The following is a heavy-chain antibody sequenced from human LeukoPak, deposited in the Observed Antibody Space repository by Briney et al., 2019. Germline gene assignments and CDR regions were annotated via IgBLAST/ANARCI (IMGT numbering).Heavy chain of an antibody. CDR2: ISYDGSNK. J-gene: IGHJ4*02. V-gene: IGHV3-30*03. D-gene: IGHD1-26*01. Sequence: PGGSLRLSCAASGCTFSSYGMHWVRQAPGKGLEWVAVISYDGSNKYYADSVKGRFTISRDNSKNTLYLQMNSLRAEDTAVYYCARGSLSKWELLGSICLDYWGQGTLVTVSS. CDR3: ARGSLSKWELLGSICLDY. CDR1: GCTFSSYG.